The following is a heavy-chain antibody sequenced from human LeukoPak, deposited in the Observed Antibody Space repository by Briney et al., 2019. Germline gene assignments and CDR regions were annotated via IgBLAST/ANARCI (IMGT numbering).Heavy chain of an antibody. V-gene: IGHV3-21*01. CDR2: ISSGSSFI. CDR3: ARESSGYFY. CDR1: GFTFSTYS. D-gene: IGHD3-22*01. J-gene: IGHJ4*02. Sequence: GGSLRLSXAASGFTFSTYSMNWVRQAPGKGMEWVSSISSGSSFIYYADSVKGRFTISRDNAKNSLFLQMNSLRAEDTAVYYCARESSGYFYWGQGTLVTVSS.